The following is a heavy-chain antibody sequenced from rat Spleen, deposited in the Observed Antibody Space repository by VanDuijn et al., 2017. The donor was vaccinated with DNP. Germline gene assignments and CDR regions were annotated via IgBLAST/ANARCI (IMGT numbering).Heavy chain of an antibody. Sequence: VHLKESGPGLVKPSQSLSLPCSVTGFSVTSNYWAWIRKFPGNKMEWIGYISYSGGTSYNPSLKSRISITRDTSKNQFFLQLNSLITEDTATYYCARGGAGIWFAYWGQGTLVTVSS. V-gene: IGHV3-1*01. CDR1: GFSVTSNY. J-gene: IGHJ3*01. D-gene: IGHD4-2*01. CDR3: ARGGAGIWFAY. CDR2: ISYSGGT.